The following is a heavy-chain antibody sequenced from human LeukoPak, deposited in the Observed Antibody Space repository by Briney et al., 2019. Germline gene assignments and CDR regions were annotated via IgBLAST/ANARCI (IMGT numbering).Heavy chain of an antibody. J-gene: IGHJ4*02. V-gene: IGHV3-74*01. Sequence: PGGSLRLSCAASGFTFSSYWMHWVRQAPGKGLVWVSRINSDGSSISYADSVKGRFTISRDNAKNTLYLQMNSLRAEDAAVYYCARAHYSLANSFDSWGQGTLVTVSS. CDR3: ARAHYSLANSFDS. CDR2: INSDGSSI. D-gene: IGHD1-26*01. CDR1: GFTFSSYW.